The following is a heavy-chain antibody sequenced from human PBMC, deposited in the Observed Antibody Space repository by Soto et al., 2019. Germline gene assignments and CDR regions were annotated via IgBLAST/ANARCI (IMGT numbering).Heavy chain of an antibody. D-gene: IGHD3-10*01. CDR3: ARESYYGSGSYDFDY. CDR2: INPNSGGT. V-gene: IGHV1-2*04. J-gene: IGHJ4*02. CDR1: GYTFTGYY. Sequence: QVQLVQSGAEVKKPGASVKVSCKASGYTFTGYYMHWVRQAPGQGLEWMGWINPNSGGTNYAQKFQGWVTMTRDTSISTAYMELSRLRSDDTAVYYCARESYYGSGSYDFDYWGLGTLVTVSS.